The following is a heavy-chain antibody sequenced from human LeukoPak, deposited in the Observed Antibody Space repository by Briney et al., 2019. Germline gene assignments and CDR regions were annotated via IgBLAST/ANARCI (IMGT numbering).Heavy chain of an antibody. CDR1: GFTFSSNS. J-gene: IGHJ6*03. V-gene: IGHV3-48*01. CDR2: ISSSSSTI. Sequence: PGGSLRLSCAASGFTFSSNSMNWVRRAPGKGLEWVSYISSSSSTIYHADSVKGRFTISRDNAKNSLYLQMNSLRAEDTAVYYCARPSTVTPTKKYYYYYMDVWGKGTTVTVSS. D-gene: IGHD4-17*01. CDR3: ARPSTVTPTKKYYYYYMDV.